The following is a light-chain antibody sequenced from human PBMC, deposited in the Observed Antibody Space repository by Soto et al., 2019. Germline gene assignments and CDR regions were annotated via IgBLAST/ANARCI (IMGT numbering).Light chain of an antibody. Sequence: SALTQPPSASGTPRQRGTLSCSGKSSNIGSNTVNWYQQLPGTAPKLLIYSNNQRPSGVPDRFSGSKSGTSASLAISGLQSEDEADYYCAAWDDSLNGYVFGTGTKVTVL. V-gene: IGLV1-44*01. CDR1: SSNIGSNT. CDR3: AAWDDSLNGYV. J-gene: IGLJ1*01. CDR2: SNN.